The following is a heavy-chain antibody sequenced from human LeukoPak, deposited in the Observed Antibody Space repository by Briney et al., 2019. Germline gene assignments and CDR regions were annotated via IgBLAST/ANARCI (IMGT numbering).Heavy chain of an antibody. D-gene: IGHD1-26*01. V-gene: IGHV4-61*02. CDR3: AKGMSGSSPYNWFDP. J-gene: IGHJ5*02. Sequence: PSQTLSLTCTVSGGSISSGSYYWSWIRQPAGKGLEWIGRIYTSGSTNYNPSLKSRVTISVDTSKNQFSLKLSSVTAADTAVYYCAKGMSGSSPYNWFDPWGQGTLVTVSS. CDR1: GGSISSGSYY. CDR2: IYTSGST.